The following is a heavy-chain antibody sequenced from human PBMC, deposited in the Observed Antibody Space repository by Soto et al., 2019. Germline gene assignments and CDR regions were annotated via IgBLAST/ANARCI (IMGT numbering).Heavy chain of an antibody. CDR3: ATSVNSAMAFDY. D-gene: IGHD5-18*01. J-gene: IGHJ4*02. V-gene: IGHV1-46*01. Sequence: ASVKVSCKACGYTFTQYYIHWVRQAPGQGLEWMGIINPNGGITTYAQKFRAGFTMTRDTSTSTVYLELSSLRSEDSAIYYCATSVNSAMAFDYWGQGTLVTVSS. CDR1: GYTFTQYY. CDR2: INPNGGIT.